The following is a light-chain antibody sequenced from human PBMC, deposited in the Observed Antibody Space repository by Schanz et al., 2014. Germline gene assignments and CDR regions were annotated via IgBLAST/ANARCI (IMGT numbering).Light chain of an antibody. CDR2: DVS. CDR3: QQYGDSPWT. Sequence: EIVLTQSPGTLSLSPGERATLSCRASQNVSNYLAWYQQKPGQAPRLLIHDVSKRASGIADRFSGSGSGAEFTLTISRLEPQDFGVYYCQQYGDSPWTFGQGTKVEMK. CDR1: QNVSNY. J-gene: IGKJ1*01. V-gene: IGKV3-20*01.